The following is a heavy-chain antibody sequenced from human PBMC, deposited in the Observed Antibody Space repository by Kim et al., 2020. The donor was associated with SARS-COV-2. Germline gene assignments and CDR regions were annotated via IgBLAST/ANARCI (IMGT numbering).Heavy chain of an antibody. D-gene: IGHD3-22*01. CDR1: GFTFSSYA. CDR2: ISGSGGST. Sequence: GGSLRLSCAASGFTFSSYAMSWVRQAPGKGLEWVSAISGSGGSTYYADSVKGRFTISRDNSKNTLYLQMNSLRAEDTAVYYCANTYDSSGYYSLIPYYYGMDVWGQGTTVTVSS. CDR3: ANTYDSSGYYSLIPYYYGMDV. V-gene: IGHV3-23*01. J-gene: IGHJ6*02.